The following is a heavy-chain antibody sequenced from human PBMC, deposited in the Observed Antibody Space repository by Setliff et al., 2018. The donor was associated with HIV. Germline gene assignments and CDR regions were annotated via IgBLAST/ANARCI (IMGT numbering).Heavy chain of an antibody. D-gene: IGHD6-19*01. CDR3: ARVYSSGWYLGY. V-gene: IGHV3-74*01. Sequence: ETLSLSCAASGFTFSSYWMHWVRQAPGKGLVWVSRINSDGSSTSYADSVKGRFTISRDNAKNTLYLQMNSLRAEDTAVYYCARVYSSGWYLGYWGQGTQVTVSS. CDR1: GFTFSSYW. J-gene: IGHJ4*02. CDR2: INSDGSST.